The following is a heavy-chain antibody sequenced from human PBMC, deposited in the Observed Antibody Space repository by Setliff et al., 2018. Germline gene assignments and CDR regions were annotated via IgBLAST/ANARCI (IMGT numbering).Heavy chain of an antibody. CDR3: ARALPGEIFGVVISFDY. V-gene: IGHV3-48*01. CDR2: MSHTSMI. Sequence: GGSLRLSCAASGFNFNSYSMNWVRQAPGKGLELVSYMSHTSMIYYADSVKGRFTISRDSAKNSLYLQLNSLRAEDTAMYYCARALPGEIFGVVISFDYGGQGTLETVFS. J-gene: IGHJ4*02. D-gene: IGHD3-3*01. CDR1: GFNFNSYS.